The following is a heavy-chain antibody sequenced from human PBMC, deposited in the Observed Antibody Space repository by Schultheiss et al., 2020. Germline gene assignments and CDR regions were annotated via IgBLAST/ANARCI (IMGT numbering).Heavy chain of an antibody. J-gene: IGHJ6*02. CDR2: INHSGST. CDR3: ARRVEGMDV. V-gene: IGHV4-30-4*02. Sequence: SETLSLTCTVSGGSISSGGYYWSWIRQPPGKGLEWIGEINHSGSTNYNPSLKSRVTISVDTSKNQFSLKLSSVTAADTAVYYCARRVEGMDVWGQGTTVTVSS. D-gene: IGHD3-10*01. CDR1: GGSISSGGYY.